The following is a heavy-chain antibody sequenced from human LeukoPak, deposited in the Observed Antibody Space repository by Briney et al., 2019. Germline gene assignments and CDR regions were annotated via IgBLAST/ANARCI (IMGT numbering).Heavy chain of an antibody. Sequence: GGSLRLSCASSGFSFSTSWMHWVRQGPGKGLVWVSRISDDGSDTIYADSVKGRFTISRDNAKNTLYLQMNSLRAEDTALYYCARDRGGWGPTTFNYWGQGTLVTVSS. D-gene: IGHD3-10*01. J-gene: IGHJ4*02. V-gene: IGHV3-74*01. CDR1: GFSFSTSW. CDR2: ISDDGSDT. CDR3: ARDRGGWGPTTFNY.